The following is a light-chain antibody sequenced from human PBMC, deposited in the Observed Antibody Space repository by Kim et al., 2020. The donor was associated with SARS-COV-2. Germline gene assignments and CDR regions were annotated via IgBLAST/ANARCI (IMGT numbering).Light chain of an antibody. Sequence: RQTATRTCTGNSNNVGYQGAAWLQQHQGHPPKLLSSRNNNRPSGISERFSASRSGNTASLTITGLQPEDEADYYCSAWDSSLSAWMFGGGTQLTVL. CDR3: SAWDSSLSAWM. CDR1: SNNVGYQG. CDR2: RNN. J-gene: IGLJ3*02. V-gene: IGLV10-54*04.